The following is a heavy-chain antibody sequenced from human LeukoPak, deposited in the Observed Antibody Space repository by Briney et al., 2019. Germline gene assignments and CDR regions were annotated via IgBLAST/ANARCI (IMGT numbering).Heavy chain of an antibody. CDR1: GYTFTSYA. CDR3: ARSVDFWSYYYYYYYMDV. Sequence: ASVTVSCKASGYTFTSYAMNWVRQAPGQGLEWMGWINTNTGNPTYAQGFTGRFVFSLDTSVSTAYLQISSLKAEDTAVYYCARSVDFWSYYYYYYYMDVWGKGTTVTVSS. D-gene: IGHD3-3*01. CDR2: INTNTGNP. V-gene: IGHV7-4-1*02. J-gene: IGHJ6*03.